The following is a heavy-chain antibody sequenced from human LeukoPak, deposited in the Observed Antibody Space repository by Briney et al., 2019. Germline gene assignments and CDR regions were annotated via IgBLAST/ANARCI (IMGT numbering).Heavy chain of an antibody. CDR2: ISSSGSTI. CDR3: AKPRDYYGPFAY. V-gene: IGHV3-48*03. CDR1: GFTFSSYE. D-gene: IGHD3-10*01. J-gene: IGHJ4*02. Sequence: GGSLRLSCAASGFTFSSYEMNWVRQAPGKGLEWVSYISSSGSTIYYADSVKGRFTISRDNAKNSLYLQMNSLRAEDTAVYYCAKPRDYYGPFAYWGQGTLVTVSS.